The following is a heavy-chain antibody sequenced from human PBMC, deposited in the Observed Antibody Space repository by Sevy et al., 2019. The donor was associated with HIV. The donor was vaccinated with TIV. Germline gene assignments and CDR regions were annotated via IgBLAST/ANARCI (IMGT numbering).Heavy chain of an antibody. CDR2: ISGSGGST. D-gene: IGHD3-3*02. CDR3: SIDMVPIFGVVIKTYDAIDI. CDR1: GFTFSSYA. V-gene: IGHV3-23*01. J-gene: IGHJ3*02. Sequence: GGSLRLSCAASGFTFSSYAMSWVRQAPGKGLEWVSAISGSGGSTYDADSVKGRFTISRDNSKNTLYLQMNSLRAEDTAVYYCSIDMVPIFGVVIKTYDAIDIWGQGTMVTVSS.